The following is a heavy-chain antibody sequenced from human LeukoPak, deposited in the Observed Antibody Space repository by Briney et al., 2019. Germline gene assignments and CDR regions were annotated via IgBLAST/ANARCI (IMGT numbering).Heavy chain of an antibody. Sequence: PGGSLRLSCAASGFTFSNYGMHWVRQAPGKGLEWVAYIQYDGSNEQYADSVKGRFSISRDNSRNILFLQMNSLRSEDTAVYYCARGPLYCSGGSCYTPLGDCYYMDVWGKGTTVTISS. J-gene: IGHJ6*03. V-gene: IGHV3-30*02. CDR3: ARGPLYCSGGSCYTPLGDCYYMDV. D-gene: IGHD2-15*01. CDR1: GFTFSNYG. CDR2: IQYDGSNE.